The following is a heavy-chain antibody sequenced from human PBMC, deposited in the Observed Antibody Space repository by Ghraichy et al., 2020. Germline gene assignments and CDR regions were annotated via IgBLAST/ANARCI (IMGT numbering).Heavy chain of an antibody. CDR3: ARDLFTWEAPFDP. V-gene: IGHV3-21*01. D-gene: IGHD1-26*01. Sequence: GGSLRLSCAASGFTFSSYSMNWVRQAPGKGLEWVSSISSSSSYIYYADSVKGRFTISRDNAKNSLYLQMNSLRAEDTAVYYCARDLFTWEAPFDPWGQGTLVTVSS. CDR2: ISSSSSYI. J-gene: IGHJ5*02. CDR1: GFTFSSYS.